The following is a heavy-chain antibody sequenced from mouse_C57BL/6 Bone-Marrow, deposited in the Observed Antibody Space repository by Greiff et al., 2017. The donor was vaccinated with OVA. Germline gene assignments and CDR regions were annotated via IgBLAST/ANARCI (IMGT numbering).Heavy chain of an antibody. V-gene: IGHV3-6*01. CDR2: ISYDGSN. Sequence: DVKLQESGPGLVKPSQSLSLTCSVTGYSIPSGYYWNWIRQFPGNKLEWMGYISYDGSNNYNPSLKNRISITRDTSKNQFFLKLNSVTTEDTATYYCAREVSNLGFDYWGKGTTLTVSS. CDR1: GYSIPSGYY. J-gene: IGHJ2*01. D-gene: IGHD2-5*01. CDR3: AREVSNLGFDY.